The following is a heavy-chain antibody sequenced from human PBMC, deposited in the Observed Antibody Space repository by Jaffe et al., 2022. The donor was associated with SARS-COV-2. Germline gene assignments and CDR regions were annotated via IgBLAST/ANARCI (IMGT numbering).Heavy chain of an antibody. V-gene: IGHV4-38-2*02. CDR3: ARDWSGGPFDL. J-gene: IGHJ3*01. CDR1: GYSITSGFD. Sequence: QEQMQESGPGVVKPSETLSLTCTVYGYSITSGFDWGWIRQSPGKGMEWLGAIHESGKTYYNPSTQSRVTLSVDTSKNQFSLKLTSVTAADTAMYYCARDWSGGPFDLWGQGTMVTVSS. CDR2: IHESGKT. D-gene: IGHD3-3*01.